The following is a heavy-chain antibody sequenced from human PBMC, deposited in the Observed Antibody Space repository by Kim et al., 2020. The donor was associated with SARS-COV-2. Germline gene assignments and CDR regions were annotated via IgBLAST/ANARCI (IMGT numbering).Heavy chain of an antibody. D-gene: IGHD5-12*01. CDR1: GYTFTSYG. CDR2: ISAYNGNT. V-gene: IGHV1-18*01. Sequence: ASVKVSCKASGYTFTSYGISWVRQAPGQGLEWMGWISAYNGNTNYAQKLQGRVTMTTDTSTSTAYMELRSLRSDDTAVYYCARASEGPADGYNLGGFDYWGQGTLVTVSS. CDR3: ARASEGPADGYNLGGFDY. J-gene: IGHJ4*02.